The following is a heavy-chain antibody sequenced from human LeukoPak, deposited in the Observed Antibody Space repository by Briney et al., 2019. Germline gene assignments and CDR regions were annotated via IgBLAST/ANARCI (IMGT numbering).Heavy chain of an antibody. CDR1: GFTFSSYA. V-gene: IGHV3-30*14. CDR2: ISYDRSNK. CDR3: AKGSDSSGYYPDY. D-gene: IGHD3-22*01. Sequence: GRSLRLSCAVSGFTFSSYAMHWVRQAPGKGLEWVAVISYDRSNKYYADSVKGRFTISRDNSKNTLYLQMNSLRAEDTAVYYCAKGSDSSGYYPDYWGQGTLVTVSS. J-gene: IGHJ4*02.